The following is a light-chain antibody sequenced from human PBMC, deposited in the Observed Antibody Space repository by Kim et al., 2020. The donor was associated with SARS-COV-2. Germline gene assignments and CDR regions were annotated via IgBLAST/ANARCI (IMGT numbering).Light chain of an antibody. CDR3: QQYNGYSSWT. Sequence: SVGDRVTSTCRASQSISNWLAWYQQKPGKAPKLLLYKASTLESGVPSRFSGSGSGTEFTLTISSLQPDDFATYYCQQYNGYSSWTFGQGTKVDIK. J-gene: IGKJ1*01. CDR1: QSISNW. V-gene: IGKV1-5*03. CDR2: KAS.